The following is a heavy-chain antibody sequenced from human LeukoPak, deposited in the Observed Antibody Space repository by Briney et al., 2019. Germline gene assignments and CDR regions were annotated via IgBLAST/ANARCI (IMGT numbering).Heavy chain of an antibody. CDR2: IHHSGST. D-gene: IGHD3-9*01. Sequence: SETLSPTCAVSGDSISNNHWWSWVRQSPEKGLEWIGEIHHSGSTTYNPSLKSRVTISVDKSKNQISLKLRSVTAADTAVYYCATPTYFDILSGGWGQGTLVTVSS. CDR1: GDSISNNHW. J-gene: IGHJ4*02. CDR3: ATPTYFDILSGG. V-gene: IGHV4-4*02.